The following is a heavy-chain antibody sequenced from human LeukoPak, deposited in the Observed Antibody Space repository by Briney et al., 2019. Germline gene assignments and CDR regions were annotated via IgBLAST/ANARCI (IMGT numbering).Heavy chain of an antibody. CDR3: AARRPNYYDSSGYYPD. D-gene: IGHD3-22*01. J-gene: IGHJ4*02. CDR1: GFTFTSSA. CDR2: IVVGSGNT. Sequence: TSVKVSCKASGFTFTSSAVQWVRQARGQRLEWIGWIVVGSGNTNYAQKFQERVTITRDMSTSTAYMELSSLRSEDTAVYCCAARRPNYYDSSGYYPDWGQGTLVTVSS. V-gene: IGHV1-58*01.